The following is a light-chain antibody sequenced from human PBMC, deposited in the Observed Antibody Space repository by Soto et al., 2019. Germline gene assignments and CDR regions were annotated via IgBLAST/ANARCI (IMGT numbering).Light chain of an antibody. CDR2: EVS. CDR1: SSDVGGYNY. J-gene: IGLJ1*01. CDR3: SSYTSSSTPFV. V-gene: IGLV2-14*01. Sequence: QSVLTQPASVSGSPGRSITISCTGTSSDVGGYNYVSWYQQHPGKAPKLMIYEVSNRPSGVSNRFSGSKSGNTASLTISGLQAEDEADYYCSSYTSSSTPFVLGTGTKVTVL.